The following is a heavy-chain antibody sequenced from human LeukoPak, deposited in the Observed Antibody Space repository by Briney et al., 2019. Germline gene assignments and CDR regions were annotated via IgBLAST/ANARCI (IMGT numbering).Heavy chain of an antibody. Sequence: GGSLRLSCAASGFTFSNYWMYWVRQAPGKGLVWVSRIDGDGSNTDYADFVKGRFTISRENAKNTLFLQMNSLRVEDTATYYCVREDYGDYRPDVWGQGTTVTVSS. D-gene: IGHD4-17*01. V-gene: IGHV3-74*01. CDR2: IDGDGSNT. J-gene: IGHJ6*02. CDR3: VREDYGDYRPDV. CDR1: GFTFSNYW.